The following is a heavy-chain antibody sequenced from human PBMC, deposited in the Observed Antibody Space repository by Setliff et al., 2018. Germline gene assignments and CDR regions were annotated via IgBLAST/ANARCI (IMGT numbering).Heavy chain of an antibody. CDR3: GRDVFDFRTGQGGP. J-gene: IGHJ5*02. D-gene: IGHD3-3*01. Sequence: SQTLSLTCAVYGGSFSGYSWTWIRQPPGKGLEWIGDINHRGSTNYSPSLKSRVTIFRDNAKNSLSLQMNDLRAEDTSVYYCGRDVFDFRTGQGGPWGQGTLVTVS. V-gene: IGHV4-34*01. CDR2: INHRGST. CDR1: GGSFSGYS.